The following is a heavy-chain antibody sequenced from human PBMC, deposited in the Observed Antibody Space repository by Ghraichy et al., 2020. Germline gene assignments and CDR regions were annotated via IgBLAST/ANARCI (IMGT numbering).Heavy chain of an antibody. CDR2: INAGNGNT. Sequence: ASVKVSCKASGYTFTSYAMHWVRQAPGQRLEWMGWINAGNGNTKYSQKFQGRVTITRDTSASTAYMELSSLRSEDTAVYYCARGLIAVAGYGMDGWGQGTTVTVSS. J-gene: IGHJ6*02. D-gene: IGHD6-19*01. CDR1: GYTFTSYA. CDR3: ARGLIAVAGYGMDG. V-gene: IGHV1-3*01.